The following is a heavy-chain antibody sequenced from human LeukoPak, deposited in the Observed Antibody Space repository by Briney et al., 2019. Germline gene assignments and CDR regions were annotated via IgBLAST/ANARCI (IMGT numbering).Heavy chain of an antibody. Sequence: ASVKVSCKASGYTFTSYGISWVRQAPGQGLEWMGWISAYNGNTNYAQKLQGRVTMTTDTSTSTACMELRSLRSDDTAVYYCARDKLSANLGANDYWGQGTLVTVSS. CDR2: ISAYNGNT. CDR1: GYTFTSYG. CDR3: ARDKLSANLGANDY. J-gene: IGHJ4*02. V-gene: IGHV1-18*01. D-gene: IGHD3-10*01.